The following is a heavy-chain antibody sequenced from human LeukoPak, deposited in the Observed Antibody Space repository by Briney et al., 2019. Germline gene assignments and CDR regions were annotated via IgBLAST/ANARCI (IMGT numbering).Heavy chain of an antibody. J-gene: IGHJ4*02. CDR1: GFTFSSYE. V-gene: IGHV3-48*03. CDR3: ARGFRDTAMFFDY. CDR2: ISGSSSNV. Sequence: GGSLRLSCAASGFTFSSYEMNWVRQAPGKGLEWISAISGSSSNVYYAASVRGRFTISRDNAENSLYLRLNTMRAEDTSVYYWARGFRDTAMFFDYWGQGTLVTVSS. D-gene: IGHD5-18*01.